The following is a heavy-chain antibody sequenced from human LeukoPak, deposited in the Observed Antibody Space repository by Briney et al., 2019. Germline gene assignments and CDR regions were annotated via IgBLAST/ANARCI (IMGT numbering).Heavy chain of an antibody. V-gene: IGHV3-7*01. Sequence: GGSLRLSCAVSGFSVSGYWMTWVRQAPGKGLEWVANIKQDGSEENYVDSVKGRFTISRDNAENSLFLQMNSLRVEDTAVYYCAREWQGGIAAAGTRIEGDYWGQGTLVAVSS. CDR2: IKQDGSEE. J-gene: IGHJ4*02. CDR3: AREWQGGIAAAGTRIEGDY. CDR1: GFSVSGYW. D-gene: IGHD6-13*01.